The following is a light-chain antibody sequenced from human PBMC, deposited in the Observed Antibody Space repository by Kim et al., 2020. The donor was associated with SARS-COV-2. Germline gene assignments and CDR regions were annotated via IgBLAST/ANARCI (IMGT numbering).Light chain of an antibody. J-gene: IGLJ2*01. CDR3: QAWDSSTMV. CDR1: KLGDKY. CDR2: QDS. Sequence: SYELTQPPSVSVSPGQTASITCSGDKLGDKYACWYQQKPGQSPVLVIYQDSKRPSGIPERLSGSNSGNTATLTISGTQAMDEADYYCQAWDSSTMVFGGGTQLTVL. V-gene: IGLV3-1*01.